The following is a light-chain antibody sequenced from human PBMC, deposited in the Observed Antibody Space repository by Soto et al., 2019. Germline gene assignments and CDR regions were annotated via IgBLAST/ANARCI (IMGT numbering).Light chain of an antibody. V-gene: IGKV4-1*01. CDR2: WAS. CDR1: QSVLFTSNNKNY. J-gene: IGKJ2*01. CDR3: QQYYSPPYT. Sequence: DIVMTQSPDSLAVSLGERATINCKSSQSVLFTSNNKNYLAWYQQRPGQPPKLLLYWASTRESGVPDRFSGSGSGTDSTLTISSLQAEDVAVYHCQQYYSPPYTFGQGTKLEI.